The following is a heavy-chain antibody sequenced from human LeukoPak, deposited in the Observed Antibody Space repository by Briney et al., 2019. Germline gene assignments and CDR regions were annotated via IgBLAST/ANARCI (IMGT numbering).Heavy chain of an antibody. CDR2: ISGSGGST. Sequence: GGSLRLSCAASGFTFSRSAMNWARQAPGKGLEWVSAISGSGGSTYYADSVKGRFTISRDNSKNTLYLQMNSLRAEDTAVYYCAKDSKKRIYYDSSGYYHYWGQGTLVTVSS. J-gene: IGHJ4*02. V-gene: IGHV3-23*01. CDR1: GFTFSRSA. D-gene: IGHD3-22*01. CDR3: AKDSKKRIYYDSSGYYHY.